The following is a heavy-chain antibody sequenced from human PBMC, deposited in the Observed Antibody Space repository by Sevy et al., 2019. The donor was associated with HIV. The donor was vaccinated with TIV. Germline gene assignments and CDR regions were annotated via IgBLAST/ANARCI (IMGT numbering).Heavy chain of an antibody. CDR2: ISSSSSYI. D-gene: IGHD3-22*01. V-gene: IGHV3-21*01. CDR1: GFTFSSYS. J-gene: IGHJ4*02. Sequence: GGSLRLSCGASGFTFSSYSMNWVRQAPGKGLEWVSSISSSSSYIYYADSVKGRFTISRDNAKNSLYLQMNSLRAEDTAVYYCARYYYDSSGYYYQRGYFDYWGQGTLVTVSS. CDR3: ARYYYDSSGYYYQRGYFDY.